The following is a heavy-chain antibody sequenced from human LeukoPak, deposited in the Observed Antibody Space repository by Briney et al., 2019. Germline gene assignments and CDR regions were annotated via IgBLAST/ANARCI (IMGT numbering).Heavy chain of an antibody. V-gene: IGHV3-74*01. CDR2: INSDGTGT. CDR3: ARDSTFVSGSPGAH. D-gene: IGHD1-26*01. Sequence: GGSLRLSCAASGFTVSSNYMSWVRQAPGKGLVWVSRINSDGTGTTYADSVKGRFTISRDNAKNTVYLQMNSLRAEDTAVYYCARDSTFVSGSPGAHWGQGTLVTVSS. CDR1: GFTVSSNY. J-gene: IGHJ4*02.